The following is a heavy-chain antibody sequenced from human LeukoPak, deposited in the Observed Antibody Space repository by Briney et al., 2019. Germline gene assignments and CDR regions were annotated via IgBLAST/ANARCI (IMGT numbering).Heavy chain of an antibody. D-gene: IGHD1-14*01. V-gene: IGHV1-2*02. CDR2: INPNSGGT. CDR3: ARFLWRAGGFDY. Sequence: ASVKVSCMASGYTFTGYYMHWVRQAPGQGLEWMGWINPNSGGTNYAQKFQGRVTMTRDTSISTAYMELSRLRSDDTAVYYCARFLWRAGGFDYWGQGTLVTVSS. J-gene: IGHJ4*02. CDR1: GYTFTGYY.